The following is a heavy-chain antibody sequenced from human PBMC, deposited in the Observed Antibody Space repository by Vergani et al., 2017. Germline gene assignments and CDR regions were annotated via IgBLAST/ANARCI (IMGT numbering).Heavy chain of an antibody. CDR3: ASRTSCYGCYYYYYMDV. J-gene: IGHJ6*03. CDR2: IIPIFGTA. V-gene: IGHV1-69*12. D-gene: IGHD2-2*01. CDR1: GGTFSSYA. Sequence: QVQLVQSGAEVKKPGSSVKVSCKASGGTFSSYAISWVRQAPGQGLEWMGGIIPIFGTANYAQKFQGRVTITADESTSTAYMELSSLRSEDTAVYYCASRTSCYGCYYYYYMDVWGKGTTVTVSS.